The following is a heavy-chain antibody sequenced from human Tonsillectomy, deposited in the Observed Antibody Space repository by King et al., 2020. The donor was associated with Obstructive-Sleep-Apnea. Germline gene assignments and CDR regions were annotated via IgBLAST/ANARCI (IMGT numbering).Heavy chain of an antibody. V-gene: IGHV3-9*01. Sequence: VQLVESGGGLVQPGRSLRLSCAASGFTFDDYAMHWVRQAPGKGLEWVSGISWNSGSINYADSMKGRFTISRDNAKNSLYLQMNSLRAEDTAFYYCAKDKGWELPNWYFDLWGRGTLVTVSS. CDR2: ISWNSGSI. D-gene: IGHD1-26*01. CDR1: GFTFDDYA. CDR3: AKDKGWELPNWYFDL. J-gene: IGHJ2*01.